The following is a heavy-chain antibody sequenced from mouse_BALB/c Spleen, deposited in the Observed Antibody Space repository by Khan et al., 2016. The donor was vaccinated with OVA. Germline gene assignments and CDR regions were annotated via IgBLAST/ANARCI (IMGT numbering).Heavy chain of an antibody. J-gene: IGHJ2*01. V-gene: IGHV9-3-1*01. Sequence: QIQLVQSGPDLKKPGETVKISCKASGYTFTDYVMNWVKQAPGKGLKWMGWINTYTGEPTYADDFKGRFAFSLETSARTAYLQINRLNDEDTATYFCARFHGGYWGQGPTLTVSS. CDR1: GYTFTDYV. CDR2: INTYTGEP. CDR3: ARFHGGY.